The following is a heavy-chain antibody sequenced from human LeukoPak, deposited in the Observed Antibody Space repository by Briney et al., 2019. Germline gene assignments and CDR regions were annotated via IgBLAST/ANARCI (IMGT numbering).Heavy chain of an antibody. D-gene: IGHD4-23*01. Sequence: PGGSVRLSCAGSRFTFGSYGMHWVRQAPGNGLEWLSFIRYDGTDKYYADSVKGRFTISRDNSKKTLYLQMNSLRAEDTAIYYCARDFDYGGKFIDYWGQGTLVTVSS. J-gene: IGHJ4*02. V-gene: IGHV3-30*02. CDR1: RFTFGSYG. CDR3: ARDFDYGGKFIDY. CDR2: IRYDGTDK.